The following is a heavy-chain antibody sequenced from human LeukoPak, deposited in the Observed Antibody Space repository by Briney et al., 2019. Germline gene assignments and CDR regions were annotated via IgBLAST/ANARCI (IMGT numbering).Heavy chain of an antibody. J-gene: IGHJ4*02. CDR3: ARTVRPQLYSGYDYPDY. V-gene: IGHV3-11*03. D-gene: IGHD5-12*01. Sequence: GGSLRLSCAASGFTFGDYYMSWIRQAPGKGLEWVSYISSGTSYTNYADSVKGRFTISRDNAKNSLYLQMNSLRAEDTAVNYCARTVRPQLYSGYDYPDYWGQGTLVTVSS. CDR1: GFTFGDYY. CDR2: ISSGTSYT.